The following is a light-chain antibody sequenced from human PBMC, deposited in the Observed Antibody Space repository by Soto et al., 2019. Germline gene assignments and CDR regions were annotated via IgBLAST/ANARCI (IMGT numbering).Light chain of an antibody. J-gene: IGLJ1*01. CDR1: SSDVGGYNY. CDR3: NSYGSTSTRYV. CDR2: EVS. Sequence: QSALTQPASVSGSPGQSITISCTGSSSDVGGYNYVSWYQQHPGKAPKLMIHEVSNRPSGVSNRFSGSKSGNTASLTISGLQAEDEADYFCNSYGSTSTRYVFGTGTKLTVL. V-gene: IGLV2-14*01.